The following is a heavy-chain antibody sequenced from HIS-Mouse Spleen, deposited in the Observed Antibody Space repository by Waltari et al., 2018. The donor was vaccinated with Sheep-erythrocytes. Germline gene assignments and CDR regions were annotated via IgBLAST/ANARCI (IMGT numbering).Heavy chain of an antibody. CDR3: ARDRRSSWHFDY. CDR1: GFTFSSYS. V-gene: IGHV3-21*01. D-gene: IGHD6-13*01. Sequence: EVQLVESGGGLVKPGGSLRLSCAASGFTFSSYSMNWVRQAPGKGLEWVSSISSSSSYIYYADSVKGRFTIYRDNAKNSLYLQMNSVRAEDTAVYYCARDRRSSWHFDYWGQGTLVTVSS. J-gene: IGHJ4*02. CDR2: ISSSSSYI.